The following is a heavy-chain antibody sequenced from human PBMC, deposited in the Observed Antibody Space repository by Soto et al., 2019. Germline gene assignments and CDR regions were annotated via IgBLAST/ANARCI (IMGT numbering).Heavy chain of an antibody. CDR1: GFTFTSYA. V-gene: IGHV3-23*01. J-gene: IGHJ4*02. CDR2: ISAGGDNT. D-gene: IGHD1-26*01. Sequence: GGSLRLSCAASGFTFTSYAMNWVRQTPTKGLEWVSAISAGGDNTYYRDSVRGRFTISRDNSRNTLYLQMNSLTAEDTAVYYCADKWEHTSGAINYWGQGTLVTVSS. CDR3: ADKWEHTSGAINY.